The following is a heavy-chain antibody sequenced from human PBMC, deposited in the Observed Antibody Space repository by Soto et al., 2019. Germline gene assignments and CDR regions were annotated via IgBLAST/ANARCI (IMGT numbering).Heavy chain of an antibody. CDR2: IIPIFGTA. D-gene: IGHD5-18*01. J-gene: IGHJ4*02. Sequence: ASVKVSCKASVGTFSSYAISWVRQAPGQGLEWMGGIIPIFGTANYAQKFQGRVTITADESTSTAYMELSSLRSEDTAVYYCAREEFGYSYGFGHYWGQGTLVTVSS. V-gene: IGHV1-69*13. CDR1: VGTFSSYA. CDR3: AREEFGYSYGFGHY.